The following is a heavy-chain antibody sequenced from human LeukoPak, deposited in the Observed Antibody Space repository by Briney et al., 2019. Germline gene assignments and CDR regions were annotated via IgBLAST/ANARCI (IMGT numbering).Heavy chain of an antibody. Sequence: GGSLRLSCAASGFTFSNAWMSWVRQAPGKGLEWLGRIKSKTAGETTDYAAPVKGRFTISRDNAKNSLYLQMNSLRGEDTAVYYCASRDYFDYWGQGTLVTVSS. CDR2: IKSKTAGETT. CDR1: GFTFSNAW. V-gene: IGHV3-15*01. CDR3: ASRDYFDY. J-gene: IGHJ4*02.